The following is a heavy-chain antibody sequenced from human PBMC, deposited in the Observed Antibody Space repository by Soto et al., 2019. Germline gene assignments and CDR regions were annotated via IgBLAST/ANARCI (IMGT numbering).Heavy chain of an antibody. CDR1: GFTVSTKY. CDR2: IYSGGST. CDR3: ARDPWAADF. J-gene: IGHJ4*02. Sequence: GGSLRLSCAASGFTVSTKYMSWVRQAPGKGLEWVSVIYSGGSTFYADSVRGRFTISRDNSKNTVNLQMNSLRAEDTAVYYCARDPWAADFWGQGNLVTVSS. D-gene: IGHD3-16*01. V-gene: IGHV3-66*01.